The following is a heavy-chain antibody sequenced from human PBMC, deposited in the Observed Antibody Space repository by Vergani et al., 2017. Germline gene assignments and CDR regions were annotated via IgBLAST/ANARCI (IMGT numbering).Heavy chain of an antibody. CDR1: GFTFSSYW. V-gene: IGHV3-7*01. Sequence: EVQLVESGGGLVQPGGSLRLSCAASGFTFSSYWMSWVRQAPGKGLEWVANIKQDGSEKYYVDSGKGRFTISRDNAKNSLYLQMNSLRAEDMAVYYCAISEMSGYYLHYLWYWCQGTLGTVSS. J-gene: IGHJ4*02. CDR3: AISEMSGYYLHYLWY. D-gene: IGHD3-22*01. CDR2: IKQDGSEK.